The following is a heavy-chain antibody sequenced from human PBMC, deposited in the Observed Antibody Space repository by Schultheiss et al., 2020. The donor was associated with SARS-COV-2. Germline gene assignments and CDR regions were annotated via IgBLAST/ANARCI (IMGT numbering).Heavy chain of an antibody. CDR3: ARALMMTTVDY. V-gene: IGHV4-39*07. CDR1: GGSISSSSYY. Sequence: SETLSLTCTVSGGSISSSSYYWGWIRQPPGKGLEWIGSFYTSGSTNYNPSLKSRVTMSVDTSKNQFSLKLSSVTAADTAVYYCARALMMTTVDYWGQGTLVTVSS. CDR2: FYTSGST. D-gene: IGHD4-11*01. J-gene: IGHJ4*02.